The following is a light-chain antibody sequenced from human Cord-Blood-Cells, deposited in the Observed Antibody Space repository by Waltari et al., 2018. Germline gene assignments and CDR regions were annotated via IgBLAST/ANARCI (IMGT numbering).Light chain of an antibody. Sequence: DIQMPQSTSSMSASVGDRVTITCLASQGISNYLACYQQKPGKVPKLLIYAASTLQSGVPSRFSGSGSGTDFTLTISSLQPEDVATYYCQKYNSAPWTFGQGTKVEIK. CDR3: QKYNSAPWT. V-gene: IGKV1-27*01. CDR2: AAS. J-gene: IGKJ1*01. CDR1: QGISNY.